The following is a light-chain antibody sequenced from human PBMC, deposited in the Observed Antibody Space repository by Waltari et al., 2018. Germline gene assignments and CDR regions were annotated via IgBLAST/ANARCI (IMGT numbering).Light chain of an antibody. V-gene: IGLV2-23*02. Sequence: SALTQPASVRGSPGQSITISCTGTSRDVGSYNVASWYQQHPGKAPKLLIHDVSRRPSGISDRFSASKSGNTASLTISGLQAEDEADYYCCSYAGSHTVLFGGGTKVTVL. CDR1: SRDVGSYNV. J-gene: IGLJ2*01. CDR3: CSYAGSHTVL. CDR2: DVS.